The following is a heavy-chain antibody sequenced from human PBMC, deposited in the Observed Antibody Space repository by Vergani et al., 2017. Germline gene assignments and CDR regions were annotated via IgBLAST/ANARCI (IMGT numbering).Heavy chain of an antibody. J-gene: IGHJ4*02. D-gene: IGHD3-10*01. CDR2: ISYDGSNK. CDR1: GFTFSSYG. CDR3: ARDSTLWFGELLQDDLDY. Sequence: QVQLVESGGGVVQPGRSLRLSCAASGFTFSSYGMHWVRQAPGKGLEWVAVISYDGSNKYYADSVKGRFTISRDNSKNTLYLQMNSLRAEDTAVYYCARDSTLWFGELLQDDLDYWGQGTLVTVSS. V-gene: IGHV3-30*03.